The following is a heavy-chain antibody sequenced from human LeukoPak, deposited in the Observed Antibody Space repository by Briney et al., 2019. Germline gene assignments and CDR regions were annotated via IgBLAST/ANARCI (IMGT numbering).Heavy chain of an antibody. J-gene: IGHJ4*02. V-gene: IGHV3-53*01. CDR1: GFTVSSNY. D-gene: IGHD3-10*01. CDR2: IYSGGST. CDR3: ARYYGSGNYYTYYFDY. Sequence: GGSLRLSCAASGFTVSSNYMSWVRQAPGKGLEWVSVIYSGGSTYYADSVKGRFTISRDNSKNTLYLQMNSPRAKDTAVYYCARYYGSGNYYTYYFDYWGQGTLVTVSS.